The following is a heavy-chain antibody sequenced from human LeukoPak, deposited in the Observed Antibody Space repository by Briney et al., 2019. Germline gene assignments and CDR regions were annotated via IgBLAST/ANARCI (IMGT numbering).Heavy chain of an antibody. Sequence: GGSLRLSCAASGFTFSSYGMHWVRQAPGKGLEWVAVIWYDGSNKYYADSVKGRFTISRDNSKDTLYLQMNSLRAEDTAVYYCAKLVTAIPDAFDIWGQGTMVTVSS. J-gene: IGHJ3*02. CDR3: AKLVTAIPDAFDI. CDR2: IWYDGSNK. V-gene: IGHV3-33*06. D-gene: IGHD2-21*02. CDR1: GFTFSSYG.